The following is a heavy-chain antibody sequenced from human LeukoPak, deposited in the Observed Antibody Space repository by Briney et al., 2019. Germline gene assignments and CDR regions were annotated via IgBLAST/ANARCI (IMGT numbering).Heavy chain of an antibody. V-gene: IGHV4-38-2*01. CDR3: ARPLGSTAAFDY. CDR1: GYSISSGYY. CDR2: IYHSGST. D-gene: IGHD3-16*01. Sequence: SETLSLTCAVSGYSISSGYYWGWSRQPPGKGLEWIGSIYHSGSTYYNPSLKSRVTISVDTSKNQFSLKLSSVTAADTAVYYCARPLGSTAAFDYWGQGTLVTVSS. J-gene: IGHJ4*02.